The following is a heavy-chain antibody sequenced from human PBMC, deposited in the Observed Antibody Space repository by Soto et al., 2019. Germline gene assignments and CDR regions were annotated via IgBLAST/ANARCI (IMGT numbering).Heavy chain of an antibody. J-gene: IGHJ4*02. D-gene: IGHD2-15*01. CDR1: GFTFSSYW. V-gene: IGHV3-74*01. Sequence: EVQLVESGGGLVQPGGSLRLSCAASGFTFSSYWMHWVRKAPGKGLVWVSRINSDGSSTSYADSVKGRFTISRDNAKNTLYLQMNSLRAEDTAVYYCVRTSLVVAAATREDYWGQGTLSPSPQ. CDR3: VRTSLVVAAATREDY. CDR2: INSDGSST.